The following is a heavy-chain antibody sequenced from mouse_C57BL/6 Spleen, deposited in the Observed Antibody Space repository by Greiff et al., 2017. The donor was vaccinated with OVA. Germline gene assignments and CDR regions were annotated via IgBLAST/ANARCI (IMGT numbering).Heavy chain of an antibody. J-gene: IGHJ4*01. CDR3: ARHEEGYGNWGSMDY. V-gene: IGHV1-62-2*01. Sequence: QVQLQQSGAELVNTGASFKLSCKASGYTFTEYTIHWVKQRSGQGLEWIGWFYPGSGSIKYNEKFKDKATLTADKSSSTVYMELSRLTSEDSAVYFCARHEEGYGNWGSMDYWGQGTSVTVSS. D-gene: IGHD2-1*01. CDR1: GYTFTEYT. CDR2: FYPGSGSI.